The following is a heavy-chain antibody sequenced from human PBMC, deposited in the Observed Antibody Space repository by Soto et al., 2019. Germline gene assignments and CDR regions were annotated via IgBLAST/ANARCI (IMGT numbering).Heavy chain of an antibody. CDR3: ARDPAAEYYDILTGTTN. D-gene: IGHD3-9*01. V-gene: IGHV4-4*02. CDR2: IYHSGST. J-gene: IGHJ4*02. CDR1: GGSISSSNW. Sequence: PSETLSLTCAVSGGSISSSNWWSWVRQPPGKGLEWIGEIYHSGSTNYNPSLKSRVTISVDKSKNQFSLKLSSVTAADTAVYYCARDPAAEYYDILTGTTNWGQGTLVTVSS.